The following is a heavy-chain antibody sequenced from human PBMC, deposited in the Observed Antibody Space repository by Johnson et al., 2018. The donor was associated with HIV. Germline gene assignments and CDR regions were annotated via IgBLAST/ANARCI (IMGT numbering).Heavy chain of an antibody. V-gene: IGHV3-30*02. CDR3: AVTVHSSGWYGGDDAFDI. CDR1: GFTFSSYG. D-gene: IGHD6-19*01. J-gene: IGHJ3*02. CDR2: IRYDGSNK. Sequence: QVQLVESGGGVVQPGGSLRLSCAASGFTFSSYGMHWVRQAPGKGLEWVAFIRYDGSNKYYADSVKGRFTISRDNSKNTLYLQMNSLRAEDTAVYYCAVTVHSSGWYGGDDAFDIWGQGTMVTVSS.